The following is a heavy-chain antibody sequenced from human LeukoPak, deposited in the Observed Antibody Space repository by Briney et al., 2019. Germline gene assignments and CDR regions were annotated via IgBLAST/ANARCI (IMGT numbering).Heavy chain of an antibody. V-gene: IGHV1-2*02. CDR2: INPNSGGT. CDR3: ARDRKYSSSWYGMLDYYYYYLDV. J-gene: IGHJ6*03. D-gene: IGHD6-13*01. Sequence: GASVKVSCKASGYTFTGYYMHRVRQAPGQGLEWMGWINPNSGGTNYAQKFQGRVTMTRDTSISTAYMELSRLRSDDTAVYYCARDRKYSSSWYGMLDYYYYYLDVWGKGTTVTVSS. CDR1: GYTFTGYY.